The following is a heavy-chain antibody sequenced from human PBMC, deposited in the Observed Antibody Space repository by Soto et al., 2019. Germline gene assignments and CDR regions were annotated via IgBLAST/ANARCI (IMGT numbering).Heavy chain of an antibody. J-gene: IGHJ4*02. CDR1: GYTFTGDY. V-gene: IGHV1-2*02. CDR2: INPKSGYT. D-gene: IGHD1-26*01. Sequence: QVQLVQSGAEVKKPGASVSVSCKACGYTFTGDYPHWVRQAPGQGLEWMAWINPKSGYTKSAQKFQARVTLTRDTSISTAYMELRSLRSEDTAVYFCARYTASNSLFDSWGQGTLVTVSS. CDR3: ARYTASNSLFDS.